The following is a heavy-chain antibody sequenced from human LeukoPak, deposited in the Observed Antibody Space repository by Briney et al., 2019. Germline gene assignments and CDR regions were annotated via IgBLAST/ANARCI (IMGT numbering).Heavy chain of an antibody. CDR1: GGSISSSSYY. V-gene: IGHV4-39*07. Sequence: SETLSLTCTVSGGSISSSSYYWGWIRQPPGKGLEWIGSIYYSGSTYYNPSLKSRVTISVDTSKNQFSLKLSSVTAADTAVYYCARVETYYYDSSGYSQGCYFDYWGQGTLVTVSS. D-gene: IGHD3-22*01. CDR2: IYYSGST. J-gene: IGHJ4*02. CDR3: ARVETYYYDSSGYSQGCYFDY.